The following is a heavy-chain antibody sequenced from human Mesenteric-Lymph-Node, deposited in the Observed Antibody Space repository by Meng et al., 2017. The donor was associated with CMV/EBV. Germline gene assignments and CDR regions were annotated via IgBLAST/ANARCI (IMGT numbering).Heavy chain of an antibody. J-gene: IGHJ4*02. D-gene: IGHD2-15*01. CDR3: ARGSDIPVNNY. Sequence: QVQLQQWGAGLLKPSETLSLTCAVYGGSFSGYYWSWIRQPPGKGLEWIGAINHSGVPNYNPSLKSRVTISLDRSKNQFSLKLSSVTAEDTAVYYCARGSDIPVNNYWGQGTLVTVSS. V-gene: IGHV4-34*01. CDR1: GGSFSGYY. CDR2: INHSGVP.